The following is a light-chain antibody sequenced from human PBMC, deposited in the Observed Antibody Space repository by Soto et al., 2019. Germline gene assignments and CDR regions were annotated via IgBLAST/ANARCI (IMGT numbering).Light chain of an antibody. CDR1: SSDVGGYNY. V-gene: IGLV2-11*01. J-gene: IGLJ3*02. CDR3: CSYAGTHKGV. CDR2: DVS. Sequence: QSALTQPRSVSESTGQSVTISCTGTSSDVGGYNYVSWYQKRPGKAPKLIIYDVSKRPSGVPDRFSGSKSGNTASLNISWLQAEDEADYCCCSYAGTHKGVFGGGTKRTVL.